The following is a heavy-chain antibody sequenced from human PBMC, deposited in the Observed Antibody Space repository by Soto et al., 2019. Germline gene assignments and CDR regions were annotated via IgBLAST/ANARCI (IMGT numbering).Heavy chain of an antibody. CDR2: ISSSDINR. CDR3: ARDYGDYVPRNDY. D-gene: IGHD4-17*01. CDR1: GFTFSSYS. V-gene: IGHV3-48*01. Sequence: EVQLVESGGGLIQPGGSLRLSCAASGFTFSSYSMNWVRQAPGKGLEWISYISSSDINRYYADSVKGRFTISRDIAKNSLYLQMNSLRAEDTAVYYCARDYGDYVPRNDYWGQGTLVTVSS. J-gene: IGHJ4*02.